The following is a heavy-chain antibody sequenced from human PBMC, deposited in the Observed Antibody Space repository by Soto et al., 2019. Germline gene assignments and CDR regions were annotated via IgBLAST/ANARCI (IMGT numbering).Heavy chain of an antibody. CDR3: ARDPTYFYDSSGYYDY. Sequence: PGGSLRLCCAASGFTFSSYWMHWVRQAPGKGLVWVSRINSDGSSTSYADSVKGRFTISRDNAKNTLYLQMNSLRAEDTAVYYCARDPTYFYDSSGYYDYWGQGTLVTAPQ. D-gene: IGHD3-22*01. J-gene: IGHJ4*02. V-gene: IGHV3-74*01. CDR1: GFTFSSYW. CDR2: INSDGSST.